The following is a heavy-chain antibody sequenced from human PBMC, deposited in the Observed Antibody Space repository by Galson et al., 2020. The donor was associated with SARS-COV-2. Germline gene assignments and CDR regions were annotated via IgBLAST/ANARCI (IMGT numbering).Heavy chain of an antibody. J-gene: IGHJ4*02. CDR3: AKVRYYDSSGYYEHYFDY. D-gene: IGHD3-22*01. Sequence: GGSLRLSCAASGFTFSPYAMSWVRQAPGKGLEWVSAISGGGDRTYYADSVKGRFTVSRDNSKNTLYLQMTNLRAEDTAVYYCAKVRYYDSSGYYEHYFDYWGQGTPVTVSS. V-gene: IGHV3-23*01. CDR1: GFTFSPYA. CDR2: ISGGGDRT.